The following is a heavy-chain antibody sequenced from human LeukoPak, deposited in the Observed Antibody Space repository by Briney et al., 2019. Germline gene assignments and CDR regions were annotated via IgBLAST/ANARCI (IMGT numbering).Heavy chain of an antibody. Sequence: PTLSLTCAISGDSGSSNTVTWNWIRQPPSRGLEWLGRTYYRSKWSNDYPLSVKSRIIINPDTSKNQFSLQLDSLTPADPAVYYCVRVTGGVLDDWGPGTLFTVSS. CDR3: VRVTGGVLDD. D-gene: IGHD2-8*02. J-gene: IGHJ4*02. CDR1: GDSGSSNTVT. V-gene: IGHV6-1*01. CDR2: TYYRSKWSN.